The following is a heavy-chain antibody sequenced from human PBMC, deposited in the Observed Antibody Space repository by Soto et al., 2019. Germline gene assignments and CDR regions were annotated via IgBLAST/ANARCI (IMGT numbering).Heavy chain of an antibody. D-gene: IGHD6-19*01. CDR3: ARDTIAVAAAFDI. J-gene: IGHJ3*02. V-gene: IGHV1-18*01. CDR1: GYIFTSYG. CDR2: ISAYNGNT. Sequence: ASVKVSCKASGYIFTSYGITWVRQAPGQGLEWMGWISAYNGNTNYAQKLQGRVTMTTDTSTSTGYMELRSLGSDDTAVYYGARDTIAVAAAFDIWGQGTMVTVSS.